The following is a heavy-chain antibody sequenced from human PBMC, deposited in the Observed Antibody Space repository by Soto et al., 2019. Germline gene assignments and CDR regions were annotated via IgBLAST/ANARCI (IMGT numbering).Heavy chain of an antibody. CDR1: GGTFSSYA. CDR3: ALKVPPLIAGAFDI. Sequence: QVQLVQSVAEVKKPGSSVKVSCKASGGTFSSYAISWVRQAPGQGLEWMGGIIPIFGTANYAQKFQGRVTITADESTSTAYMELSSLRSEDTAVYYCALKVPPLIAGAFDIWGQGTMVTVSS. V-gene: IGHV1-69*01. J-gene: IGHJ3*02. CDR2: IIPIFGTA. D-gene: IGHD3-22*01.